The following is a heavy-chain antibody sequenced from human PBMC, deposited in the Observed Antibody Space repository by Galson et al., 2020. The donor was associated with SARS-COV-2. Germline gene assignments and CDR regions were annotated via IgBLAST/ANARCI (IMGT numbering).Heavy chain of an antibody. J-gene: IGHJ4*02. V-gene: IGHV3-33*01. D-gene: IGHD6-19*01. Sequence: GESLKISCAASGFTFSDHAMHWVRQAPGKGLEWVAQIFFDGSEKYYGDSVRGRFTISRDSSKNTVYLQINNLIVDDTAVYYCARDGQSSRGWAFDYWGQGTLLTVSS. CDR2: IFFDGSEK. CDR1: GFTFSDHA. CDR3: ARDGQSSRGWAFDY.